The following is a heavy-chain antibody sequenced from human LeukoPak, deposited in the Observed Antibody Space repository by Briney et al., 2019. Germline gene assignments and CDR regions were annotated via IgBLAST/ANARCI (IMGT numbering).Heavy chain of an antibody. CDR2: INTNSGGT. CDR1: GYTFSGYY. Sequence: ASVKVSCKACGYTFSGYYIHWVRQAPGQGLEWMGWINTNSGGTKYAQRFQGRVTMTRDTSISTAYMEVSRLRSDDTAVYFCASSRFLEWLYPLDYWGQGTLVTVSS. CDR3: ASSRFLEWLYPLDY. V-gene: IGHV1-2*02. D-gene: IGHD3-3*01. J-gene: IGHJ4*02.